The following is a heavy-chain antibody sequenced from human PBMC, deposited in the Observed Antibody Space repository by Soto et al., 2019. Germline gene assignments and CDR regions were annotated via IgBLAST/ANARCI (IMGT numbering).Heavy chain of an antibody. CDR3: ATQRITMVRGVIDP. CDR2: IYYSGST. J-gene: IGHJ5*02. V-gene: IGHV4-39*01. Sequence: QLQLQESGPGLVKPSETLSLTCTVSGGSISSSSYYWGWIRQPPGKGLEWIGSIYYSGSTYYNPSLKSRVTLSVDTSKNQFALKLSSVTAADTAVYYCATQRITMVRGVIDPWGQGTLVTVSS. CDR1: GGSISSSSYY. D-gene: IGHD3-10*01.